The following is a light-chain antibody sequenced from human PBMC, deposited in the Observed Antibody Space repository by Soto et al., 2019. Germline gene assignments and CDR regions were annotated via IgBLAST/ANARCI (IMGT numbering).Light chain of an antibody. CDR2: KAS. Sequence: DIQMTQSPSTLSASVGDRVTITCRANQSISSWLAWYQQKPGKAPKLLIYKASSLERGVPSRFSGSGSGTEFTLTISSLQPDDFATYYCQHHRTFGQGTKVDIK. CDR1: QSISSW. CDR3: QHHRT. J-gene: IGKJ1*01. V-gene: IGKV1-5*03.